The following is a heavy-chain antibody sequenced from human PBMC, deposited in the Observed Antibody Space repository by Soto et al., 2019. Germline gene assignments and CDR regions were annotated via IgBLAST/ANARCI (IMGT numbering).Heavy chain of an antibody. CDR3: ARATSKFYNRDCSSTSCYFPYYYYYGMDV. CDR1: GGSISSGDYY. V-gene: IGHV4-30-4*01. Sequence: QVQLQESGPGLVKPSQTLSLTCTVSGGSISSGDYYWSWIRQPPGKGLEWIGYIYYSGSTYYNPSLKSRVTISVDTSKNQFSLKLSSVTAADTAVYYCARATSKFYNRDCSSTSCYFPYYYYYGMDVWGQGTTVTVSS. CDR2: IYYSGST. J-gene: IGHJ6*02. D-gene: IGHD2-2*01.